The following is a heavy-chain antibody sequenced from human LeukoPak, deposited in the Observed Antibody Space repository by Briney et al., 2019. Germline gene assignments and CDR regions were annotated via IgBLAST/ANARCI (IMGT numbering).Heavy chain of an antibody. D-gene: IGHD6-6*01. V-gene: IGHV3-13*01. CDR3: VKERDEYSSSSSDY. CDR2: IGTAGDT. J-gene: IGHJ4*02. Sequence: GGSLRLSCAASGFTFSSYDMHWVRQATGKGLEWVSAIGTAGDTYYPGSVKGRFTISRENAKNSLYLQMNSLRAEDTAVYYCVKERDEYSSSSSDYWGQGTLVTVSS. CDR1: GFTFSSYD.